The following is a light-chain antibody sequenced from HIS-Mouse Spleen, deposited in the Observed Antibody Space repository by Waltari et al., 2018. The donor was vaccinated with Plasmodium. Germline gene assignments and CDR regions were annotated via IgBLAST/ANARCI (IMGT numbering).Light chain of an antibody. J-gene: IGLJ2*01. CDR1: SPHIGRNP. CDR2: SNN. Sequence: QSVLTQPPSASGTPGQRVTIPCSGSSPHIGRNPVNWYQQLPGTAPNLLIYSNNQRPSGVPDRFSGSKSGTSASLAISGLQSEDEADYYCAAWDDSLNGVVFGGGTKLTVL. V-gene: IGLV1-44*01. CDR3: AAWDDSLNGVV.